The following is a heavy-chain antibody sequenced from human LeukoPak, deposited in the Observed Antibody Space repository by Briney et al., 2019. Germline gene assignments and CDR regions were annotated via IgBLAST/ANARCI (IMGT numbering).Heavy chain of an antibody. CDR2: ISGSGGGT. V-gene: IGHV3-23*01. CDR3: AKDGAFGDYYFDY. CDR1: GFTFSNYG. D-gene: IGHD3-10*01. J-gene: IGHJ4*02. Sequence: QTGGSLRLSCAASGFTFSNYGMTWIRRAPGKGLEWVSAISGSGGGTYYADSVKGRFTISRDNSKNTLYLQMNSLRAEDTAVYYCAKDGAFGDYYFDYWGQGTLVTVSS.